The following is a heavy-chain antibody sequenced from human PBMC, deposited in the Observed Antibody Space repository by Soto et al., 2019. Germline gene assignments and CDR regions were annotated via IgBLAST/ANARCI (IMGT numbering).Heavy chain of an antibody. J-gene: IGHJ4*02. Sequence: EVHLLESGGGVVQPGKSLKISCATSGFAFSDYPMTWVRQPPGQGLEWVSGISASGEKPYYADSVKGRFTISRDNSKNTLSLQMNSLRVEDTGIYYCAKLELLEFGGDYWGQGTLVTV. CDR2: ISASGEKP. CDR1: GFAFSDYP. CDR3: AKLELLEFGGDY. D-gene: IGHD6-19*01. V-gene: IGHV3-23*01.